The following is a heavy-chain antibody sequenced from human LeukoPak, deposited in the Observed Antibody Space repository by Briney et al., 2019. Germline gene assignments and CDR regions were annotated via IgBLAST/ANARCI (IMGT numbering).Heavy chain of an antibody. Sequence: PGGSLRLSCAASGFTFSSYAMHWVRQAPGKGLEWVAVISYDGSNKYYADSVKGRFTISRDNSKNTLYLQMNSLRAEDTAVYYCARVMATNPGYWGQGTLVTVSS. CDR2: ISYDGSNK. V-gene: IGHV3-30-3*01. CDR1: GFTFSSYA. J-gene: IGHJ4*02. D-gene: IGHD5-24*01. CDR3: ARVMATNPGY.